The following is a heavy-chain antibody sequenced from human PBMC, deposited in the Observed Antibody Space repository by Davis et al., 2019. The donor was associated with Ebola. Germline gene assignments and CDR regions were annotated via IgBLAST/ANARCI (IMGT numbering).Heavy chain of an antibody. CDR1: GGSITASY. CDR2: VFYNCNT. V-gene: IGHV4-59*01. J-gene: IGHJ5*02. CDR3: TRGAWSTDT. D-gene: IGHD1-26*01. Sequence: PSETLSLTCTVSGGSITASYWSWIRQPPGKGLEWIGYVFYNCNTKYNPSLKSRVTMSIDASESQVSLRMKDMTAADTAFYYCTRGAWSTDTWGPGTLVTVSS.